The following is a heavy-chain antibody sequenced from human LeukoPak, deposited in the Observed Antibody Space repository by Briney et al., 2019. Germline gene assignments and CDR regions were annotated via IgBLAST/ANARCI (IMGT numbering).Heavy chain of an antibody. V-gene: IGHV1-2*02. D-gene: IGHD3-3*02. CDR3: ARVRLADERAWAY. CDR1: GYTFSDFY. CDR2: ITPKSGDT. J-gene: IGHJ4*02. Sequence: ASVKVSCKASGYTFSDFYIHWVRQAPGQGLEYVGWITPKSGDTYSPQRFQGRVTMTRDASISTAYMELSSLRSDDTAVYFCARVRLADERAWAYWGEGTLVTVSS.